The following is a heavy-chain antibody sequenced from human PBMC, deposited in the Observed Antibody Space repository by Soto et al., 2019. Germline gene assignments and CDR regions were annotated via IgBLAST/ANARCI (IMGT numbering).Heavy chain of an antibody. CDR3: ARGGDIVLMVYAIKVDYYYYGMAV. D-gene: IGHD2-8*01. J-gene: IGHJ6*02. V-gene: IGHV1-69*12. CDR2: IIPIFGTA. Sequence: QVQLVQSGAEVKKPGSSVKVSCKASGGTFSSYAISWVRQAPGQGLEWMGGIIPIFGTAHYAQKFQGRVRITAYESTSTAYMELSSLRSEDTAVYYCARGGDIVLMVYAIKVDYYYYGMAVWGQGSTVTVSS. CDR1: GGTFSSYA.